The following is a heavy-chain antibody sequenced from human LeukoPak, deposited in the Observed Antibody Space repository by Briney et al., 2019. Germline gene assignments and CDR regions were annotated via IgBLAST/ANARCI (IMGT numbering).Heavy chain of an antibody. D-gene: IGHD1-26*01. CDR1: GFTFSTYA. CDR3: ATGGNLVGAKGFDY. J-gene: IGHJ4*02. Sequence: PGGSLRLSCVVSGFTFSTYALSWVRQAPGKGLEWVANIKQDGSEKYYVDSVKGRFTISRDNAKNSMYLQMNSLRVEDTAVYYCATGGNLVGAKGFDYWGQGTLVTVSS. V-gene: IGHV3-7*03. CDR2: IKQDGSEK.